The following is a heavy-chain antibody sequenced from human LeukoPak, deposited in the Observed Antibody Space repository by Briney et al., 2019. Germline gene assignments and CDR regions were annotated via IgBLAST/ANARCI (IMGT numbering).Heavy chain of an antibody. Sequence: GGSLRLSCAASGFTFSDYYMNWVRQAPGKGLEWVSSIGPSSSYIYYADSMKGRFTVSRDNAKNSLYLQMNSLRAEDTAVYYCARGSSQFDYWGQGTLVTVSS. V-gene: IGHV3-21*01. CDR1: GFTFSDYY. CDR3: ARGSSQFDY. J-gene: IGHJ4*02. CDR2: IGPSSSYI.